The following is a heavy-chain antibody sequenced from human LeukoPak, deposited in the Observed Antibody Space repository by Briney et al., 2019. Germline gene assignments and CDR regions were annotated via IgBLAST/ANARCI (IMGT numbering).Heavy chain of an antibody. CDR2: INPNSGGT. CDR1: GYTFTGYY. V-gene: IGHV1-2*02. Sequence: GASVKVSCKASGYTFTGYYMHWVRQTPGQGLEWMGWINPNSGGTNYAQKFQGRVTMTRDTSISTAYMELSRLRSDDTAVYYCARVDIVAKVADYWGQGTLVTVSS. CDR3: ARVDIVAKVADY. D-gene: IGHD5-12*01. J-gene: IGHJ4*02.